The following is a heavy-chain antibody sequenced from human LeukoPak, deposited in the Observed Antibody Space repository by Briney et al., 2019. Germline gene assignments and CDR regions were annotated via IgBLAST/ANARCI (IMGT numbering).Heavy chain of an antibody. J-gene: IGHJ4*02. D-gene: IGHD4-11*01. V-gene: IGHV3-30-3*01. CDR2: ISYDGNNK. Sequence: LSLTCTVSGGSISSSSYYWGWIRQPPGKGLEWVAVISYDGNNKYYADSVKGRFTISRDNSKNTLYLQMNSLRAEDTAVYYCAQQEAVSGEVFDYWGQGTQVTVSS. CDR3: AQQEAVSGEVFDY. CDR1: GGSISSSS.